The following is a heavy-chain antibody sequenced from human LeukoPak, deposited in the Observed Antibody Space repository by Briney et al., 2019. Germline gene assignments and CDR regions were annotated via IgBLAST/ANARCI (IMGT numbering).Heavy chain of an antibody. J-gene: IGHJ4*02. CDR1: GFTFSSYT. D-gene: IGHD2-15*01. Sequence: GGSLRLSCAASGFTFSSYTMNWVRQAPGKGLEWVSFISSSSGTIYYADSVKGRFTISGDNAKNSLYLQMNSLRDEDTAVYYCATDLSYSHWGQGTLVTVSS. V-gene: IGHV3-48*02. CDR3: ATDLSYSH. CDR2: ISSSSGTI.